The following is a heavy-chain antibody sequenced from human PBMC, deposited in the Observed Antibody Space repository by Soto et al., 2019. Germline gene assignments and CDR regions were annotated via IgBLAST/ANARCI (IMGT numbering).Heavy chain of an antibody. CDR3: ARESAPFPY. CDR1: GYTFTSYI. V-gene: IGHV1-18*01. J-gene: IGHJ4*02. CDR2: ISAYNGNT. Sequence: QVQLVQSGAEVKKPGASVKVSCKTSGYTFTSYIISWVRQAPGQGLEWMGWISAYNGNTDNSQKLQGRVTMTTATSTSTAYMALSRLSSDATSVYECARESAPFPYWGQGTLVTVSS.